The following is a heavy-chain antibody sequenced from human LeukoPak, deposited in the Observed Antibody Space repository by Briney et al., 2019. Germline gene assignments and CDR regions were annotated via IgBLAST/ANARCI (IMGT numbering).Heavy chain of an antibody. CDR1: GFTFSSYS. V-gene: IGHV3-21*01. CDR3: ARDHVTIFGVVIISEGRRSGRYYMDV. Sequence: GGSLRLSCAASGFTFSSYSMNWVRQAPGKGLEWVSSISSSSSYIYYADSVKGRFTISRDNAKNSLYLQMNSLRAEDTAVYYCARDHVTIFGVVIISEGRRSGRYYMDVWGKGTTVTVSS. D-gene: IGHD3-3*01. J-gene: IGHJ6*03. CDR2: ISSSSSYI.